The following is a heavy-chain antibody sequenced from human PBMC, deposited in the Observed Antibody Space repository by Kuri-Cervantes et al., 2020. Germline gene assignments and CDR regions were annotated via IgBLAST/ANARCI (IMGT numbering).Heavy chain of an antibody. CDR1: GYTFTSYG. CDR2: ISAYNGDT. V-gene: IGHV1-18*01. D-gene: IGHD3-10*01. J-gene: IGHJ4*02. CDR3: ARLSSYYGSGSYETEDY. Sequence: ASVKVSCKASGYTFTSYGISWVRQAPGQGLEWMGWISAYNGDTNYAQKLQGRVTMTTDTSTSTAYMELRSLRSDDTAVYYCARLSSYYGSGSYETEDYWGQGTLVTVSS.